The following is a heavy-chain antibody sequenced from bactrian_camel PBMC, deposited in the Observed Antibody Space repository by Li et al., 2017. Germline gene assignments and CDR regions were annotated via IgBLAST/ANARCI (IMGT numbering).Heavy chain of an antibody. CDR2: IKADTTET. J-gene: IGHJ4*01. V-gene: IGHV3S31*01. Sequence: VQLVESGGDLVRPGGSLRLSCAASGFTFSNYDMMWVRQAPGKGLEWVSTIKADTTETFYLPAVEGRFTVSRDNTKNTLYLQLNSLKTEDTAMYYCAKYKLPPEPPVGQGTQVTVS. CDR1: GFTFSNYD.